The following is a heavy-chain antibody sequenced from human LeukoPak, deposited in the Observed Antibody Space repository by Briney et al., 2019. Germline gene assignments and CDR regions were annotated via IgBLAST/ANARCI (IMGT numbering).Heavy chain of an antibody. D-gene: IGHD6-25*01. CDR3: ERSISVGAFDI. V-gene: IGHV3-30*04. CDR1: GFTFSTCA. J-gene: IGHJ3*02. Sequence: GGSLRLSCAASGFTFSTCAMHWVRQAPGKGLEWVGVISSDGSDEWYAESAKGRFTISRDNSKNTLYLQIDSLRPEDTAIYYCERSISVGAFDIWGQGTMVTVSS. CDR2: ISSDGSDE.